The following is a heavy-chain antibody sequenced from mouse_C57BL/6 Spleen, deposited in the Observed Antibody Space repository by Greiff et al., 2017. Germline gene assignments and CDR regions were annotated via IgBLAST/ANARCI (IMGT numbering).Heavy chain of an antibody. CDR2: IYPGDGDT. Sequence: QVQLQQSGPELVKPGASVKISCKASGYAFSSSWMNWVKQRPGKGLEWIGRIYPGDGDTNYNGKFKGKATLTADKSSSTAYMQLSSLTSEDSAVYFCAIITTVVATDAMDYWGQGTSVTVSS. V-gene: IGHV1-82*01. CDR3: AIITTVVATDAMDY. D-gene: IGHD1-1*01. CDR1: GYAFSSSW. J-gene: IGHJ4*01.